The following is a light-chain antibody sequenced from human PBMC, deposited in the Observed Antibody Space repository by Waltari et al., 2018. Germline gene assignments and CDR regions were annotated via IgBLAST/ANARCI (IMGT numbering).Light chain of an antibody. Sequence: EIVLTQSPGTLSLSPGERATLSCRASQSVSRTLAWYKQKLGQAPKLLIYGASIRATGIPDRFTGSGSGTDFSLTISSLEPEDFAIYFCQHYVRLPATFGQGTKVEIK. CDR2: GAS. CDR3: QHYVRLPAT. V-gene: IGKV3-20*01. CDR1: QSVSRT. J-gene: IGKJ1*01.